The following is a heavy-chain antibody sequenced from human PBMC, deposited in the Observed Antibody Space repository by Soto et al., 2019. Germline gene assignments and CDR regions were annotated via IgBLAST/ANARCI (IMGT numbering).Heavy chain of an antibody. Sequence: GESLKISCKGSGYSFTSYWIGWVRQMPGKGLEWMGIIYPGDSDTRYSPSFQGQVSISADTSINTAYLQWSSLKASDTAMFYCARLGGGYYDSRGYYYAEYFQHWGQGTLVTV. J-gene: IGHJ1*01. CDR3: ARLGGGYYDSRGYYYAEYFQH. CDR2: IYPGDSDT. V-gene: IGHV5-51*01. CDR1: GYSFTSYW. D-gene: IGHD3-22*01.